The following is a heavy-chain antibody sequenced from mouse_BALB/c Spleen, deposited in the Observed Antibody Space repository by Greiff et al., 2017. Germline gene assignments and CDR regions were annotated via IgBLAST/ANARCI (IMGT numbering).Heavy chain of an antibody. J-gene: IGHJ2*01. D-gene: IGHD3-2*01. CDR2: INPSSGYT. CDR1: GYTFTSYT. V-gene: IGHV1-4*01. Sequence: QVQLKESGAELARPGASVKMSCKASGYTFTSYTMHWVKQRPGQGLEWIGYINPSSGYTNYNQKFKDKATLTADKSSSTAYMQLSSLTSEDSAVYYCARSDSSGYYFDYWGQGTTLTVSS. CDR3: ARSDSSGYYFDY.